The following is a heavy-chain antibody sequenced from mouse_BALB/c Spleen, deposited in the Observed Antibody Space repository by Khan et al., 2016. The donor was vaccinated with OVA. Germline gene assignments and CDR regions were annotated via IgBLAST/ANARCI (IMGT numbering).Heavy chain of an antibody. CDR2: IDPENGNS. CDR1: GFNITDYY. J-gene: IGHJ2*01. V-gene: IGHV14-1*02. D-gene: IGHD2-3*01. Sequence: VQLQQSGAELVRPGALVKLSCKGSGFNITDYYMQWVKQRPEQGLEWIGWIDPENGNSIYDPKFQGKARITADTSSHTAFLQPSSLTPEDTAVYYCARSILLYFDYRGQGTTLTVSS. CDR3: ARSILLYFDY.